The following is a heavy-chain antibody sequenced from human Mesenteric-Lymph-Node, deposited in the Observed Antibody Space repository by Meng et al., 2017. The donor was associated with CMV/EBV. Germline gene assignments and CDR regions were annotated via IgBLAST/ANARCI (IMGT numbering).Heavy chain of an antibody. CDR3: AKRDYGDYLP. V-gene: IGHV3-33*06. CDR2: IWYDGSNK. D-gene: IGHD4-17*01. J-gene: IGHJ5*02. Sequence: GGSLRLSCAASGFTFSDYGMHWVRQAPGKGLEWVAVIWYDGSNKYYADSVKGRFTISRDNSKNTLYLQMNSLRAEDTAVYYCAKRDYGDYLPWGQGTLVTVSS. CDR1: GFTFSDYG.